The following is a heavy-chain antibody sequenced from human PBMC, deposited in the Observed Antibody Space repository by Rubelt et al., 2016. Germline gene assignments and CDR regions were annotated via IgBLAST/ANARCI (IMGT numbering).Heavy chain of an antibody. CDR2: IYYSGSA. V-gene: IGHV4-59*08. CDR1: GGSISTYY. D-gene: IGHD6-13*01. J-gene: IGHJ4*02. Sequence: QVQLQESGPGLVKPSETLSLTCAVSGGSISTYYWSWIRQPPGKGLEWIGYIYYSGSANYNPSLQRRVTILVDTSKNQFSLKLTSVTATDTALYDLARHESAGSSWPFDDWGQGTQVTVSS. CDR3: ARHESAGSSWPFDD.